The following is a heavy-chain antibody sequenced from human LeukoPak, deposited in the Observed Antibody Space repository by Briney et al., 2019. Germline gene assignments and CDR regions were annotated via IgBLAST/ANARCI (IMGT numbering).Heavy chain of an antibody. Sequence: SVKVSCKTSGGTFGSDAISWVRKAPGQGLEWMGGIIPMMETADYAERFKDRVTITTDESTSTAYMELSSLRSEDTAAYYCVSGIDEWLMRYWGQGTLVTVSS. D-gene: IGHD3-3*01. V-gene: IGHV1-69*05. CDR3: VSGIDEWLMRY. J-gene: IGHJ4*02. CDR2: IIPMMETA. CDR1: GGTFGSDA.